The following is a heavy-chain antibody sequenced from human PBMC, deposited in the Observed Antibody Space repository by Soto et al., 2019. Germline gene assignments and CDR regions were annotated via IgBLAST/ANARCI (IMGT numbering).Heavy chain of an antibody. CDR3: AKSNLLRWCPYYFDY. CDR2: ISTTSVTI. V-gene: IGHV3-48*01. D-gene: IGHD4-17*01. J-gene: IGHJ4*02. CDR1: GFRFSTYD. Sequence: PGGSLRLSCAASGFRFSTYDMDWLRQAPGKGPEWIAPISTTSVTIYYADSVKGRFTISRDNSQNSLYLEMNSLRAEDTAVYYWAKSNLLRWCPYYFDYWGQGTLVTVSS.